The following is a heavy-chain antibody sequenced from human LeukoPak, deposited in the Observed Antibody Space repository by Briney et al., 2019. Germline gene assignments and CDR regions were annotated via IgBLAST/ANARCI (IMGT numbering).Heavy chain of an antibody. V-gene: IGHV3-30*18. D-gene: IGHD6-6*01. CDR3: AKDRSSSDFDY. CDR1: GFTFSSYG. CDR2: ISYDGSNK. Sequence: GGSLRLSCAASGFTFSSYGMHWVRQAPGKGLEWVAVISYDGSNKYYADSVKGRFTISRDNSKNTLYLQMNSLRAEDTAVYYCAKDRSSSDFDYWGQGTLVTVSS. J-gene: IGHJ4*02.